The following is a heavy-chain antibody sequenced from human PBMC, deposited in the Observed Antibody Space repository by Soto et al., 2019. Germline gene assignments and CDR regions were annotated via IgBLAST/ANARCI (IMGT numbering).Heavy chain of an antibody. CDR2: ITATGGAI. J-gene: IGHJ4*02. V-gene: IGHV3-23*01. D-gene: IGHD6-13*01. CDR1: GFTFSNYA. Sequence: EVQLLESGGGLVQPGGSLRLSCAGSGFTFSNYAMTWVRQGPGKGLEWVSAITATGGAIYYADSVKGRVTISRDNSKSTLFLQVNRLRADDTAVYYCARSNSSSWPLFNYWGQGTLVTVSS. CDR3: ARSNSSSWPLFNY.